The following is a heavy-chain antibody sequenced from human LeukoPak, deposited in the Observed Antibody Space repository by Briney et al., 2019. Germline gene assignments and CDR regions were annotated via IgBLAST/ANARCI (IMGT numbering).Heavy chain of an antibody. Sequence: SVKVSCKASGGTFSSYTISWVRRAPGQGLEWMGRIIPILGIANYAQKFQGRVTITADKSTSTAYMELSSLRSEDTAVYYCARDRDGVVTFPWGQGTLVTVSS. D-gene: IGHD3-3*01. V-gene: IGHV1-69*04. CDR1: GGTFSSYT. CDR2: IIPILGIA. J-gene: IGHJ5*02. CDR3: ARDRDGVVTFP.